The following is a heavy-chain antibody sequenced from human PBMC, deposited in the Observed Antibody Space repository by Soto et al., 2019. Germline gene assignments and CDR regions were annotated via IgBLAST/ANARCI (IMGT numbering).Heavy chain of an antibody. CDR2: INPNSGGT. J-gene: IGHJ4*02. CDR1: GYTFTGYY. V-gene: IGHV1-2*04. CDR3: ARASRYSSGWYPRPFFDY. Sequence: ASVKVSCKASGYTFTGYYMHWVRQAPGQGLEWMGWINPNSGGTNYAQKFQGWVTMTRDTSISTAYMELSRLRSDDTAVYYCARASRYSSGWYPRPFFDYWGQGSLVIVSS. D-gene: IGHD6-19*01.